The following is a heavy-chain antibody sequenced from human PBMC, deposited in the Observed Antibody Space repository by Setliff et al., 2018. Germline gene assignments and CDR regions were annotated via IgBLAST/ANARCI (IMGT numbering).Heavy chain of an antibody. J-gene: IGHJ4*02. CDR2: ISYSGTP. CDR3: ARGDSSGNNYPVLDY. D-gene: IGHD5-18*01. V-gene: IGHV4-39*01. Sequence: SETLSLTCTVSDDSFTSSRYYWGWIRQAPGSGLEWIGSISYSGTPYYNASVESRVTISIDTSRNQFSLELRSVTVADTATYYCARGDSSGNNYPVLDYWGQGTLVTVSS. CDR1: DDSFTSSRYY.